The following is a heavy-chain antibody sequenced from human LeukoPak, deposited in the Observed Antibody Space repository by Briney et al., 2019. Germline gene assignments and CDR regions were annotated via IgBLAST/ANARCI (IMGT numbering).Heavy chain of an antibody. J-gene: IGHJ3*02. D-gene: IGHD3-22*01. Sequence: SETLSLTCTVSGGSISSYYWSWIRQPAGKGLEWIGRIYTSGSTHYNPSLKSRVTMSVDTSKNQFSLKLSSVTAADTAVYYCARGVTMIGFYDAFDIWGQGTMVTVSS. CDR1: GGSISSYY. CDR3: ARGVTMIGFYDAFDI. CDR2: IYTSGST. V-gene: IGHV4-4*07.